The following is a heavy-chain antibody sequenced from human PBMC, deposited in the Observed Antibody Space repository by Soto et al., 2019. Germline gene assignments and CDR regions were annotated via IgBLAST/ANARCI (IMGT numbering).Heavy chain of an antibody. CDR2: VYYSGST. CDR3: ARHYGSGSYYRIRY. V-gene: IGHV4-39*01. J-gene: IGHJ4*02. Sequence: QLQLQESGPGLVKPSETLSLTCTVSGGSIRSSGYYWGWIRQPPGKGLEWIGSVYYSGSTYYNPSLRSRVTVSVDTSKNEFSLKWSSVTAADTAVYYCARHYGSGSYYRIRYWGQGILVTVSS. CDR1: GGSIRSSGYY. D-gene: IGHD3-10*01.